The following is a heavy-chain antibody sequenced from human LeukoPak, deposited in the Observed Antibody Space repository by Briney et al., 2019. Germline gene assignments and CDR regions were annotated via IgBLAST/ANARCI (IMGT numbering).Heavy chain of an antibody. V-gene: IGHV4-59*10. CDR3: ARGSVAGTSPFDY. CDR2: IYTSGST. J-gene: IGHJ4*02. D-gene: IGHD1-1*01. CDR1: GGSFSGYY. Sequence: SETLSLTCAVYGGSFSGYYWSWIRQPAGKGLEWIGRIYTSGSTNYNPSLKSRVTISVDTSKNQFSLQLNSVTPEDTAVYYCARGSVAGTSPFDYWGQGTLVTVSS.